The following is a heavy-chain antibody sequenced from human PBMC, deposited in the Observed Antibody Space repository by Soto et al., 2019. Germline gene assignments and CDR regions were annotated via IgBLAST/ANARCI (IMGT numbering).Heavy chain of an antibody. J-gene: IGHJ4*02. CDR1: GGSISSSSYY. V-gene: IGHV4-39*01. D-gene: IGHD3-16*01. CDR3: AGSSSHYDYVWGSYGR. CDR2: IYYSGST. Sequence: QLQLQESGPGLVKPSETLSLTCTVSGGSISSSSYYWGWIRQPPGKGLEWIGSIYYSGSTYYNPSLKSRVTISVDTSKNQFSLKLSSVTAADTAVYYCAGSSSHYDYVWGSYGRWGQGTLVTVSS.